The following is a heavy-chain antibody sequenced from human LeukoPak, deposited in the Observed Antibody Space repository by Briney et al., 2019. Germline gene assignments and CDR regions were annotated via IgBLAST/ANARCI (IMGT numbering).Heavy chain of an antibody. CDR2: IYYSGST. J-gene: IGHJ5*02. CDR1: GGSISTYY. Sequence: PSETLSLTCTVSGGSISTYYWNWIRQPPGKGLEWLGYIYYSGSTNYNPSLKSRVTISVDTSKNQFSLKLSSVTAADTAVYYCARADPMYSSSWFGWFDPWGQGTLVTVTS. V-gene: IGHV4-59*01. CDR3: ARADPMYSSSWFGWFDP. D-gene: IGHD6-13*01.